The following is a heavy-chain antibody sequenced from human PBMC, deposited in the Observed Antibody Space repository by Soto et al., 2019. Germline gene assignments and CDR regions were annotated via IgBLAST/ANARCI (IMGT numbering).Heavy chain of an antibody. CDR2: IGGTGSDT. V-gene: IGHV3-23*01. D-gene: IGHD6-19*01. CDR1: GFTFHNYG. CDR3: AASSGWWALHH. Sequence: PGGSLRLSCAASGFTFHNYGMAWVRQAPGQGLEWVSTIGGTGSDTYYPDSMKGRFTISRDNSKNTLYLQMNSLSPEDTALYYCAASSGWWALHHWGQGIVVTVSS. J-gene: IGHJ4*02.